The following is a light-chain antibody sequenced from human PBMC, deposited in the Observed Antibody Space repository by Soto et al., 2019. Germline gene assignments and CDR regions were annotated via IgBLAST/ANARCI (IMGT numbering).Light chain of an antibody. CDR3: QQHHYLPSS. J-gene: IGKJ3*01. CDR1: QDIRDY. Sequence: DIQMTQSPSSLSASVGDRVTITCQASQDIRDYLNWYQQKPGKAPKLLIYDASNLETGVPPRFSGFGSGTDFTFTISNLQPEDFATYYCQQHHYLPSSFGPGTKVDIK. CDR2: DAS. V-gene: IGKV1-33*01.